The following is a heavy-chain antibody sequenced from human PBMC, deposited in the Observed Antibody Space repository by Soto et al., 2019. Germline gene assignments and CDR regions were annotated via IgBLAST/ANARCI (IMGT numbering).Heavy chain of an antibody. V-gene: IGHV3-7*05. J-gene: IGHJ6*02. CDR3: AREAV. CDR2: IKQDGSEQ. CDR1: GFTFSGYW. Sequence: EVQLVESGGGLVQPGGSLRLSCAASGFTFSGYWMSWVRQAPGKGLEWVANIKQDGSEQFYVDSVKGRFTISRDNAKNSLYFQMNSLRAEDTAVYYCAREAVWGQGTTVTVSS.